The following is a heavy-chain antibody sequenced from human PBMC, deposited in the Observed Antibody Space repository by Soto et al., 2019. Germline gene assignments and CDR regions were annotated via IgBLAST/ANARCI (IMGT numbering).Heavy chain of an antibody. CDR3: AKMGIGMFSHKHHFDH. D-gene: IGHD2-2*03. CDR2: ISGSGDSS. Sequence: EVQLLDSGGDLAQPGGSLRLSCTASGFTFSSFGVAWVRQAPGKGLEWVSAISGSGDSSYYADSVKDRFTISRDNPTNTLYLQMNNLRAEDTAVYYCAKMGIGMFSHKHHFDHWGQGTQVTVSS. V-gene: IGHV3-23*01. J-gene: IGHJ4*02. CDR1: GFTFSSFG.